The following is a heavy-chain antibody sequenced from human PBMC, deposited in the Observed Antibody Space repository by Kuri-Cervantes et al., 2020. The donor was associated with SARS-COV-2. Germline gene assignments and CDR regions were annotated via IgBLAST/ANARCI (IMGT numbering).Heavy chain of an antibody. CDR2: IKQDGSEK. V-gene: IGHV3-7*03. Sequence: GGSLRLSCAASGFTLSHNWMSWVRQAPGKGLEWVANIKQDGSEKYYVDSAKSRFAISRDNPKNSLYLQLNSLRAEDTAMYYCARGFELDYWGQGTLVTVSS. CDR1: GFTLSHNW. J-gene: IGHJ4*02. CDR3: ARGFELDY. D-gene: IGHD5-12*01.